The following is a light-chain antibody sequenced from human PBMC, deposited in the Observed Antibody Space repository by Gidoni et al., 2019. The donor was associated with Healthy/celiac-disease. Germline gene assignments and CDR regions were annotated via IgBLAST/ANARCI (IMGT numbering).Light chain of an antibody. CDR1: QSVLYSSNNKNY. CDR3: QQYYSTPQLT. V-gene: IGKV4-1*01. CDR2: WAS. J-gene: IGKJ4*01. Sequence: DIVMTQSPDSLAVSLGKRATINCKSSQSVLYSSNNKNYLAWYQQTPGQPPKLLIYWASTRESGVPDRFSGSGSGTDFTLTISSLQAEDVAVYYCQQYYSTPQLTFGGGTKVEIK.